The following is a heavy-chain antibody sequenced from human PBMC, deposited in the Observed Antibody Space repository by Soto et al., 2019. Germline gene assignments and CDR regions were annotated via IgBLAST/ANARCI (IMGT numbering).Heavy chain of an antibody. Sequence: ESGGGVVQPGRSLRLSCAASGFTFSSYAMHWVRQAPGKGLEWVAVISYDGSNKYYADSVKGRFTISRDNSKNTLYLQMNSLRAEDTAVYYCARRDDLYYFDYWGQGTLVTVSS. CDR1: GFTFSSYA. D-gene: IGHD1-1*01. V-gene: IGHV3-30-3*01. J-gene: IGHJ4*02. CDR2: ISYDGSNK. CDR3: ARRDDLYYFDY.